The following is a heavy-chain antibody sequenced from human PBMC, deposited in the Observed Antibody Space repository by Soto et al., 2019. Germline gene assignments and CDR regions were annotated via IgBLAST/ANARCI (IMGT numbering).Heavy chain of an antibody. CDR1: GFTLSTYW. Sequence: QSGGSLRLSCAASGFTLSTYWMHWVRQFPGKGLVWVSRISSGGTYTNYADSVKGRFTISRDSARNTLFLQMNYLTGEDTAVYYCARTFVDGMAGFGPWGQGTLVTVSS. V-gene: IGHV3-74*01. J-gene: IGHJ5*02. CDR2: ISSGGTYT. CDR3: ARTFVDGMAGFGP. D-gene: IGHD2-15*01.